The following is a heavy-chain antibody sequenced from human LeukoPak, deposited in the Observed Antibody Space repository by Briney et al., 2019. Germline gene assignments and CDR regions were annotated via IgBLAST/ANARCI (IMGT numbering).Heavy chain of an antibody. D-gene: IGHD3-9*01. Sequence: PGGSLRLSCAASGYTFSSYAMHWVRQAPGKGLEWVAVISYDGSNKYYADSVKGRFTISRDNSKNTLHLQMNSLRAEDTAVYYCARDCQYYDILAGFGYWGQGTLVTVSS. CDR2: ISYDGSNK. CDR1: GYTFSSYA. V-gene: IGHV3-30-3*01. J-gene: IGHJ4*02. CDR3: ARDCQYYDILAGFGY.